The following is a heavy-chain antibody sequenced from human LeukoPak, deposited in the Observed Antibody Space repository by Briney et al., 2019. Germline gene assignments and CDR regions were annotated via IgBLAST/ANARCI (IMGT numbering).Heavy chain of an antibody. V-gene: IGHV3-23*01. D-gene: IGHD5-12*01. CDR3: ARRGWLINFDY. Sequence: GGSLRLSCAASGFTFSNYAMSWVRQAPGKRLEWVSTISSSGDNTHYADSVKGRFTISRDNSKNTLYLQINTLRAEDTAIFYCARRGWLINFDYWGQGTLVTVSS. J-gene: IGHJ4*02. CDR2: ISSSGDNT. CDR1: GFTFSNYA.